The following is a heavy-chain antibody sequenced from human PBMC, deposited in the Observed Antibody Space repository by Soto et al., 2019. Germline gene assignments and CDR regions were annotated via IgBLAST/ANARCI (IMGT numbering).Heavy chain of an antibody. CDR1: GYTFTSYG. Sequence: QVQLVQSGAEVKKPGASVKVSCKASGYTFTSYGISWVRQAPGQGLEWMGWISAYNGNTNYAQKLQGRVTMTTDTSTSTAYMELRSLRAEDTALYYCAGVHYPTVVPAAIPFDYWGQGTLVTVSS. CDR2: ISAYNGNT. V-gene: IGHV1-18*01. CDR3: AGVHYPTVVPAAIPFDY. J-gene: IGHJ4*02. D-gene: IGHD2-2*01.